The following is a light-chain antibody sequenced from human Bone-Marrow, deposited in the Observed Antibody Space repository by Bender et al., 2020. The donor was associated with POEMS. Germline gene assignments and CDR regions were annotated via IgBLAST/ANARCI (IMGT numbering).Light chain of an antibody. V-gene: IGLV2-23*02. J-gene: IGLJ2*01. Sequence: QSALTQPASVSGSPGQSITISCTGTSSDVGSYDLVSWYQQHPGKVPKLLIYEVTKRPSGISNRFSGYKSGNTASLTISGLQAEDEADYYCCSYASSSSLIFGGGTKLTVL. CDR1: SSDVGSYDL. CDR3: CSYASSSSLI. CDR2: EVT.